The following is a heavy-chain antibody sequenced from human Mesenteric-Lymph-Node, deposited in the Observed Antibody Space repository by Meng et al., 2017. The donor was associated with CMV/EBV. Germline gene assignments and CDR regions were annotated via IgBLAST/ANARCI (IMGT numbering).Heavy chain of an antibody. CDR2: IYYSGST. D-gene: IGHD1-1*01. J-gene: IGHJ4*02. Sequence: SETLSLTCTVSGGSISSSSYYWGWIRQPPGKGLEWIGSIYYSGSTYYNPSLKSRVTISVDTSKNQFSLKLSSVTAADTAVYYCARGGRGTAAFDYWGQGTLVTVSS. CDR3: ARGGRGTAAFDY. V-gene: IGHV4-39*07. CDR1: GGSISSSSYY.